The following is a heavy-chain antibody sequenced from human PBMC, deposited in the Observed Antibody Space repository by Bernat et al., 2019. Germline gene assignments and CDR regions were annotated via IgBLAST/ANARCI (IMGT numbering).Heavy chain of an antibody. V-gene: IGHV4-4*02. CDR3: AGAPVSTAQYYYYYYMDV. CDR1: GGSISSSNW. D-gene: IGHD4-17*01. Sequence: QVQLQESGPGLVKPSGTLSLTCAVSGGSISSSNWWSWVRQPPGKGLEWSGEIYHSGSTNYNPSLKSRVTISEDKSKNQFSLKLSSVTAADTAVYYCAGAPVSTAQYYYYYYMDVWGKGTTVTVSS. J-gene: IGHJ6*03. CDR2: IYHSGST.